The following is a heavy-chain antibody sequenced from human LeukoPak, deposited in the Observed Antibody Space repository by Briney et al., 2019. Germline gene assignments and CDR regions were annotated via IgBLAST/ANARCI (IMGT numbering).Heavy chain of an antibody. CDR1: GGSISSGSYY. CDR2: TYTSGST. V-gene: IGHV4-61*02. CDR3: AREVGYGDYLGRYFDL. J-gene: IGHJ2*01. Sequence: SQTLSLTXTVSGGSISSGSYYWSWIRQPAGKGLEWIGRTYTSGSTNYNPSLKSRVTISVDTSKNQFSLKLSSVTAADTAVYYCAREVGYGDYLGRYFDLWGRGTLVTVSS. D-gene: IGHD4-17*01.